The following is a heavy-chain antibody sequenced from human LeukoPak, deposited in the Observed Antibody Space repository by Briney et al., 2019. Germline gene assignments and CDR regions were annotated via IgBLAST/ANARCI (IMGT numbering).Heavy chain of an antibody. CDR2: INPSGGST. CDR1: GYTFTSYY. CDR3: AVQSTVTTHYFDY. J-gene: IGHJ4*02. V-gene: IGHV1-46*01. D-gene: IGHD4-17*01. Sequence: ASVKVSCKASGYTFTSYYMHWVRQAPGQGLEWMGIINPSGGSTSYAQKFQGRVTMTRDMSTSTVYMELSSLRSEDTAVYYCAVQSTVTTHYFDYWGQGTLVTVSS.